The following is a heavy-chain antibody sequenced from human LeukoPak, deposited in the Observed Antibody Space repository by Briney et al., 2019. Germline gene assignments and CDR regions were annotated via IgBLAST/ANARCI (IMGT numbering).Heavy chain of an antibody. CDR3: ARVYSSSSLGP. CDR1: GGSISSGDYY. J-gene: IGHJ4*02. V-gene: IGHV4-30-4*01. D-gene: IGHD6-13*01. CDR2: IYYSGST. Sequence: PSETLSLTCTVSGGSISSGDYYWSWIRQPPGKGLEWIGNIYYSGSTYYNPSLKSRVTISLDTSKNQFSLKLSSVTAADTAVYYCARVYSSSSLGPWGQGTLVTVSS.